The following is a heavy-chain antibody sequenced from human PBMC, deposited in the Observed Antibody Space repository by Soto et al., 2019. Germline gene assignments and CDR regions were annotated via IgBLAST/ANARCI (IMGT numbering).Heavy chain of an antibody. V-gene: IGHV3-48*03. D-gene: IGHD3-22*01. CDR1: GFPFNSHE. J-gene: IGHJ5*02. Sequence: GGSLILSCAASGFPFNSHEMSWVRQAPGKGLECTSYISSVGSSISYADSVKGRFTISRDNAKNSLYLQMSTLRAEDTAVYYCARGVYDSSGYYYPSGQAPLVTVSS. CDR2: ISSVGSSI. CDR3: ARGVYDSSGYYYP.